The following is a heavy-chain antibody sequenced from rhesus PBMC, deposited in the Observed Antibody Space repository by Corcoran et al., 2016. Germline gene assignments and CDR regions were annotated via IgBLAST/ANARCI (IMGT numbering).Heavy chain of an antibody. CDR1: GYSISSGHG. Sequence: QVQLQESGPGLAKPSETLSLTCAVSGYSISSGHGWSWIRRPPGKGLVWIGYIGGSSGSTNYNPSLKSRVTISKDTSKNQFSLKLSSVTAADTAVYYCARGRLFAFDYWGQGVLVTVSS. D-gene: IGHD3-28*01. J-gene: IGHJ4*01. V-gene: IGHV4-127*01. CDR3: ARGRLFAFDY. CDR2: IGGSSGST.